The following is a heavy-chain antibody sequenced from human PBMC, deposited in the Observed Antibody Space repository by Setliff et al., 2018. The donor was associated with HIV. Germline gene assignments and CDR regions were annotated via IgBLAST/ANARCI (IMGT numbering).Heavy chain of an antibody. Sequence: SETLSLTCTVSGGSISSSSYYWGWIRQPPGKGLGWIGSIYYSGSTYYNPSLKSRVTISVDTSKNQFSLKLSSVTAADTAVYYCARTDPTRNWNYDIWGQGTMVTVSS. CDR3: ARTDPTRNWNYDI. CDR1: GGSISSSSYY. J-gene: IGHJ3*02. V-gene: IGHV4-39*01. CDR2: IYYSGST. D-gene: IGHD1-7*01.